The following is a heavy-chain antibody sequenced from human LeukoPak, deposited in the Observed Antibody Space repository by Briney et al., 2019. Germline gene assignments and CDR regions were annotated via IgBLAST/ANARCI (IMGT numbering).Heavy chain of an antibody. CDR2: MSGSGGST. CDR3: AKGDTTWELPRDY. J-gene: IGHJ4*02. Sequence: PGGSLRLSCAASEFTFSSYAMNWVRQAPGKGLEWVSAMSGSGGSTYYADSVKGRFTISRDNSKNTLYLQMNSLRAEDTAVYYCAKGDTTWELPRDYWGQGTLVTVSS. V-gene: IGHV3-23*01. CDR1: EFTFSSYA. D-gene: IGHD1-26*01.